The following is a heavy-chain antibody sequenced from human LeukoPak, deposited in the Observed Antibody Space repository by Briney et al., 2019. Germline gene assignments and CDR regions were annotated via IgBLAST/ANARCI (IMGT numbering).Heavy chain of an antibody. Sequence: ASVKVSCKASGYTFRNYAITWVRQAPGQGLEWMGWITAYNGNTDYARNFRGRVTMTTDTSTATAYMELRNLKSDDTAVYYCTRDCSGGTCSSFWFHPWGQGTLVTVSS. CDR1: GYTFRNYA. J-gene: IGHJ5*02. CDR2: ITAYNGNT. CDR3: TRDCSGGTCSSFWFHP. V-gene: IGHV1-18*01. D-gene: IGHD2-15*01.